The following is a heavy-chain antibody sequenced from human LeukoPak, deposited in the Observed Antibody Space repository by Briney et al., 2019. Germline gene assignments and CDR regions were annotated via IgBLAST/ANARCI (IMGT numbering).Heavy chain of an antibody. CDR1: GFTFSSYA. CDR2: TSGSGGST. J-gene: IGHJ4*02. CDR3: AKDAFYCSSTSCYAFDY. V-gene: IGHV3-23*01. Sequence: GGSLRLSCAASGFTFSSYAMSWVRQAPRKRLEWVSSTSGSGGSTYYADSVKGRFTISRDNSKNTLYLQMNSLRAEDTAVYYCAKDAFYCSSTSCYAFDYWGQGTVVTVSS. D-gene: IGHD2-2*01.